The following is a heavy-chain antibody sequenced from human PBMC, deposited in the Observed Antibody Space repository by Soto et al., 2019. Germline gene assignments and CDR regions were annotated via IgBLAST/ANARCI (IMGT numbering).Heavy chain of an antibody. V-gene: IGHV1-69*02. Sequence: QVQLVQSGAEVKKPGSSVKVSCKASGGTFSSYTISWVRQAPGQGLEWMGRIIPILGIANYAQKFQGRVTITADKSSSTAYMELSILRCEDTAVYYCAKDSAAGAGGDAFDIWGQGTMVTVSS. CDR3: AKDSAAGAGGDAFDI. CDR1: GGTFSSYT. CDR2: IIPILGIA. J-gene: IGHJ3*02. D-gene: IGHD6-13*01.